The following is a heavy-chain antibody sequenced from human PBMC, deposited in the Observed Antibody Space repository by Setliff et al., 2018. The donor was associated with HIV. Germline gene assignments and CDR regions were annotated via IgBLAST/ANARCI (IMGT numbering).Heavy chain of an antibody. D-gene: IGHD3-10*01. CDR1: GGSIRSYY. CDR2: IYYSGST. J-gene: IGHJ5*02. CDR3: ARGRMGYYGSGSYLP. Sequence: SETLSLTCTVSGGSIRSYYWSWIRQPPGKGPEWIGYIYYSGSTNYNPSLKSRVTISADTSKNQFSLKLTSVTAADTAVYYCARGRMGYYGSGSYLPWGQGMLVTVSS. V-gene: IGHV4-59*12.